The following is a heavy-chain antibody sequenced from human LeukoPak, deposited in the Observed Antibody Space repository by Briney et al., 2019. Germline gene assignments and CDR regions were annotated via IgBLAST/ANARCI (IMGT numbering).Heavy chain of an antibody. CDR3: ASPPDCSGGSCYFGAR. CDR1: GCTFISYA. J-gene: IGHJ4*02. D-gene: IGHD2-15*01. Sequence: SVKVSCKASGCTFISYAISWVRQAPGQGLEWMGGIIPIFGTANYAQKFQGRVTITADESTSTAYMELSSLRSEGTAVYYCASPPDCSGGSCYFGARWGQGTLVTVSS. CDR2: IIPIFGTA. V-gene: IGHV1-69*13.